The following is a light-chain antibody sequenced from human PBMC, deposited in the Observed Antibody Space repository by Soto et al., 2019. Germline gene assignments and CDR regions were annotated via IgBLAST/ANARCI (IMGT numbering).Light chain of an antibody. CDR1: QSVRTSY. J-gene: IGKJ1*01. CDR2: GAS. CDR3: QQYGSSLWT. Sequence: DIVLTQSPGTLSLSPGETATLSCRASQSVRTSYLAWYQQKPGQAPRLLIYGASSRATGIPDRFSGSGSGTDFTLTISRLEPEDFAVYYCQQYGSSLWTFGQGTKVEIK. V-gene: IGKV3-20*01.